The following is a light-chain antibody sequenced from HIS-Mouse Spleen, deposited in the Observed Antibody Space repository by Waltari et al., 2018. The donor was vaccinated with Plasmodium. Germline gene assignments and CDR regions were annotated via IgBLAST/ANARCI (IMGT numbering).Light chain of an antibody. CDR1: QRVSSSY. J-gene: IGKJ2*01. CDR2: GAS. CDR3: QQYGSSPYT. Sequence: EIVLTQSPGTLSLSPGERATLSCRASQRVSSSYLAWYQQKPGQAPRLRIYGASSRATGIPDRFGGSGSVTDFTLTISRLEPEDFAVYYCQQYGSSPYTFGQGTKLEIK. V-gene: IGKV3-20*01.